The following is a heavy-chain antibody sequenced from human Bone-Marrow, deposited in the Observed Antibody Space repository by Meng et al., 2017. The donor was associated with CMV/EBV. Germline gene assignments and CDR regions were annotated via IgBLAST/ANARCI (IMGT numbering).Heavy chain of an antibody. D-gene: IGHD2-15*01. CDR3: ALYCSGGSCYSSG. CDR2: IYTGSTNT. CDR1: GFTFSNYA. Sequence: GESLKISCAASGFTFSNYAMSWVRQAPGKGLEWVSVIYTGSTNTYYADSVKGRFTISRDTSKNTLYLQMNSLRAEDTAVYYCALYCSGGSCYSSGWGQGTLVTVSS. J-gene: IGHJ4*02. V-gene: IGHV3-23*03.